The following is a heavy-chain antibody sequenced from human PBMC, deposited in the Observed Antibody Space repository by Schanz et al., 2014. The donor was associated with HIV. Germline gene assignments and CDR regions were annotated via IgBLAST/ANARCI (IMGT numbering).Heavy chain of an antibody. D-gene: IGHD4-17*01. CDR2: ISYDGSIK. CDR1: GFTFRSYS. V-gene: IGHV3-30*03. CDR3: ATAAVTDYSDN. Sequence: VQVVESGGGLVKPGGSLRLSCAASGFTFRSYSMNWVRQAPGKGLEWVAIISYDGSIKKYADSVKGRFTISRDNSKNTLYLQMNSLRGEDTAVYYCATAAVTDYSDNWGQGTLVTVSS. J-gene: IGHJ4*02.